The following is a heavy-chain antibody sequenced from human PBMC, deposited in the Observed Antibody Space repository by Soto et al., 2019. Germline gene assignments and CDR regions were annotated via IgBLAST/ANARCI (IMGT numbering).Heavy chain of an antibody. D-gene: IGHD5-18*01. CDR3: ARTAMVVNDAFDI. CDR1: GFTFSSYA. Sequence: QVQLVESGGGVVQSGRSLRLSCAASGFTFSSYAMHWVRQAPGKGLEWVAVISYDGSNKYYADSVKGRFTISRDNSKNTLFLQMNSLRAEDTAVYYCARTAMVVNDAFDIWGQGTMVTVSS. CDR2: ISYDGSNK. V-gene: IGHV3-30-3*01. J-gene: IGHJ3*02.